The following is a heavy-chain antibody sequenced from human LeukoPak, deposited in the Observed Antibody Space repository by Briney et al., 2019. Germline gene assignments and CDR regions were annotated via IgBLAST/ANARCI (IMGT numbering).Heavy chain of an antibody. CDR2: INPNSGGT. Sequence: ASVKVSCKASGYTFTGYYMHWVRQAPGQGLEWMGWINPNSGGTNYAQKFQGRVTMTRDTSISTAYMELSRLRSDDTAVYYCASTSWGGGFFPSSRGYYYYYMDVWGKGTTVTISS. V-gene: IGHV1-2*02. CDR3: ASTSWGGGFFPSSRGYYYYYMDV. D-gene: IGHD5-24*01. J-gene: IGHJ6*03. CDR1: GYTFTGYY.